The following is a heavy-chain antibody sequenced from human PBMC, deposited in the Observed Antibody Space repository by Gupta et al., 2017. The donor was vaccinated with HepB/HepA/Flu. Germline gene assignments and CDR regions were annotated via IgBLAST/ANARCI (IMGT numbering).Heavy chain of an antibody. CDR3: ARDKPGYGMDV. V-gene: IGHV3-21*01. Sequence: GGSLRLSCAASGFTFSSYSMNWVRQAPGKGLEWVSSISSSSSYIYYADSVKGRFTISRDNAKNSLYLQMNSLRAEDTAVYYCARDKPGYGMDVWGQGTTVTVSS. CDR2: ISSSSSYI. CDR1: GFTFSSYS. J-gene: IGHJ6*02.